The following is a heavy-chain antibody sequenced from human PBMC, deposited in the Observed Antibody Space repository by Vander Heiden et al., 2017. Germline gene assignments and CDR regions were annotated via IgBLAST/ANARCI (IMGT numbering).Heavy chain of an antibody. CDR2: ISYDGSNK. V-gene: IGHV3-30*01. J-gene: IGHJ4*02. CDR3: ARGRTGLFSGLIY. CDR1: GFTFSSYA. Sequence: GRSLRLSCAASGFTFSSYAMHWVRQAPGKGLEWVAVISYDGSNKYYADSVKGRFTISRDNSKNTLYLQMNSMRAEDTAVYYCARGRTGLFSGLIYWGQGTLVTVSS. D-gene: IGHD6-19*01.